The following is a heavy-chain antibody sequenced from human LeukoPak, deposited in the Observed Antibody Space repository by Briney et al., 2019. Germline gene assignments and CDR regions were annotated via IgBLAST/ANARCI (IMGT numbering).Heavy chain of an antibody. Sequence: SETLSLTCTVSGASISSGNDYWSWIRQPAGKGLEWIGRVYTGGSTNYNPSLKSRVTISVDTSKNQFSLKLSSVTAADTAVYYCAGQANYGSGSYYIEDFDCWGQGTLVTVSS. V-gene: IGHV4-61*02. CDR1: GASISSGNDY. D-gene: IGHD3-10*01. J-gene: IGHJ4*02. CDR2: VYTGGST. CDR3: AGQANYGSGSYYIEDFDC.